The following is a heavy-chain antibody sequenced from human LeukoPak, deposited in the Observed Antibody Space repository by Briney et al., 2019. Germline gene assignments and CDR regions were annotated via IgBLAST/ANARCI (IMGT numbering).Heavy chain of an antibody. CDR1: GYTFTSYG. J-gene: IGHJ4*02. D-gene: IGHD2-15*01. Sequence: ASVKVSCKASGYTFTSYGISWVRQAPGQGLEWMGWISAYNGNTNYAQKLQGRVTMTTDTSTSTAYMELRSLRSEDTAVYYCARAAYCSGGSCYHYFDYWGQGTLVTVSS. CDR3: ARAAYCSGGSCYHYFDY. V-gene: IGHV1-18*01. CDR2: ISAYNGNT.